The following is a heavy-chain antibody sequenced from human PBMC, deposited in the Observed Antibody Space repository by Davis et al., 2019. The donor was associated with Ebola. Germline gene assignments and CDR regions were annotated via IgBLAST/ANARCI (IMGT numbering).Heavy chain of an antibody. CDR3: ARGKYCGGDCYYNWFDP. Sequence: SETLSLTCAVYGGSFSGYYWSWIRQPPGKGLEWIGEINHSRSTNYNPSLKSRVTISVDTSKNQFSLKLSSVIAADTAVYYCARGKYCGGDCYYNWFDPWGQGTLVTVSS. V-gene: IGHV4-34*01. CDR2: INHSRST. J-gene: IGHJ5*02. CDR1: GGSFSGYY. D-gene: IGHD2-21*02.